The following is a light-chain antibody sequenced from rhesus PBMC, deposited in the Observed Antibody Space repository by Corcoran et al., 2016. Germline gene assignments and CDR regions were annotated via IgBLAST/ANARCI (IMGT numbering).Light chain of an antibody. CDR1: NIGSKY. CDR3: QVWDSSSNYI. CDR2: ASS. V-gene: IGLV3-25*01. J-gene: IGLJ1*01. Sequence: SYELTQPPSVSAASGQTARITCGGDNIGSKYVHWYQQKPAQAPLQVIYASSKRPSGIPERFSGSNSGNPATLANRGVEAGDEADYYWQVWDSSSNYIFGAGTRLAVL.